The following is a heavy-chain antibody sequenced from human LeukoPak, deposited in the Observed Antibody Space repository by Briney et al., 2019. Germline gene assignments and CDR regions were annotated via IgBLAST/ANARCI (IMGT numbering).Heavy chain of an antibody. CDR1: GFTFSSYA. CDR2: ISSSGSTI. V-gene: IGHV3-48*03. J-gene: IGHJ6*04. Sequence: QPGGSLRFSCAASGFTFSSYAMSWVRQAPGKGLEWVSYISSSGSTIYYADSVKGRFTISRDNAKNSLYLQMNSLRAEDTAVYYCAELGITMIGGVWGKGTTVTISS. CDR3: AELGITMIGGV. D-gene: IGHD3-10*02.